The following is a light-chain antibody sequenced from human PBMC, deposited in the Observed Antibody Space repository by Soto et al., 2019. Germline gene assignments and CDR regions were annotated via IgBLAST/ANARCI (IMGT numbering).Light chain of an antibody. Sequence: QSVLTQPASVSGSPGQSITISCTGTSNDVGGFNYVSWYQQLPGKAPKLVIYDVTHRTSGVSDRFSGSRSGNTASLTISGLQAEDEADYYCTSFTSGSTPYVLGTGTKLTV. CDR2: DVT. CDR3: TSFTSGSTPYV. V-gene: IGLV2-14*03. CDR1: SNDVGGFNY. J-gene: IGLJ1*01.